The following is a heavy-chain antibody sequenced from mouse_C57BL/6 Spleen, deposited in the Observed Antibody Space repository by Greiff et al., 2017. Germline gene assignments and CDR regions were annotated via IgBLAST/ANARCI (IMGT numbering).Heavy chain of an antibody. Sequence: VQLQQSGAELVKPGASVKISCKASGYAFSSYWMNWVKQRPGKGLEWIGQIYPGDGDTNYNGKFKGKATLTADKSSRTAYMQLSSLTSEDSAVYFCARENSSDYFDYWGQGTTLTVSS. CDR2: IYPGDGDT. CDR1: GYAFSSYW. J-gene: IGHJ2*01. D-gene: IGHD3-2*02. V-gene: IGHV1-80*01. CDR3: ARENSSDYFDY.